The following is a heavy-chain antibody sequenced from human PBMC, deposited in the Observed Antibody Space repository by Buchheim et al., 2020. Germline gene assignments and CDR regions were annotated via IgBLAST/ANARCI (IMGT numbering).Heavy chain of an antibody. Sequence: EVQLVESGGGLEKPGGSLRLSCVASGFTFSSAWMNWVRQAPGKGLEWVGRIKSRADGGSLDYAAPVKGRFTISRDDSRNTLYLQMNSLKTEDTGVYYCITDLANDVWSSSRTYGMDVWGQGTT. J-gene: IGHJ6*02. CDR3: ITDLANDVWSSSRTYGMDV. V-gene: IGHV3-15*01. CDR2: IKSRADGGSL. CDR1: GFTFSSAW. D-gene: IGHD3-3*01.